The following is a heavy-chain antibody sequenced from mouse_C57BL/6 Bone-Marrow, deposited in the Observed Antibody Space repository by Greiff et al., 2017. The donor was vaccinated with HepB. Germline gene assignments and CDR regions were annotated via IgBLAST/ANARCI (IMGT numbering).Heavy chain of an antibody. J-gene: IGHJ2*01. CDR2: INPSSGYT. V-gene: IGHV1-7*01. CDR1: GYTFTSYW. Sequence: QVHVKQSGAELAKPGASVKLSCKASGYTFTSYWMHWVKQRPGQGLEWIGYINPSSGYTKYNQKFKDKATLTADKSSSTACMQLSSLTYEDSAVYYCARRNYYGSSYRYFDYWGQGTTLTVSS. CDR3: ARRNYYGSSYRYFDY. D-gene: IGHD1-1*01.